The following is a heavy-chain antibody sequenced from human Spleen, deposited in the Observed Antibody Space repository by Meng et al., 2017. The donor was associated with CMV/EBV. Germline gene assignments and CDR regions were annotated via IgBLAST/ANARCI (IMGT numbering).Heavy chain of an antibody. CDR2: IKEDGSEK. J-gene: IGHJ4*02. D-gene: IGHD3-9*01. CDR1: FTVGSYW. Sequence: FTVGSYWMTWVRQAPGKGLEWVANIKEDGSEKYYVDSVKGRFSISRDNAKNSLHLQMDSLRAEDTAVYYCARIPIDSSFFVQEFYFDFWGQGTLVTVSS. V-gene: IGHV3-7*01. CDR3: ARIPIDSSFFVQEFYFDF.